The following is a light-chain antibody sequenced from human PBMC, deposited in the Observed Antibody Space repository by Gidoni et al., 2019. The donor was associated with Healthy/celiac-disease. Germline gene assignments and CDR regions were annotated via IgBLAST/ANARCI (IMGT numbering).Light chain of an antibody. CDR2: DAS. CDR1: QSVSSF. Sequence: IVLTQSPATLSLSPGERATLSCRASQSVSSFLAWHQQKPGQAPRLLIYDASNRATGIPARLSGSGAGTDFTLTISSLEPEDFAVYYCQQRSNWPWTFGQGTKVEIK. CDR3: QQRSNWPWT. V-gene: IGKV3-11*01. J-gene: IGKJ1*01.